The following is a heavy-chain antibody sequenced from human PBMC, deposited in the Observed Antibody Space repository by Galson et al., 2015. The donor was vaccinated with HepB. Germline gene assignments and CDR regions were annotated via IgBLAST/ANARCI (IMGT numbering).Heavy chain of an antibody. CDR2: IKQDGSEK. CDR1: GFTFSGYW. V-gene: IGHV3-7*03. CDR3: ARDSRYSSVWSPRPLDY. Sequence: SLRLSCAASGFTFSGYWLNWVRQAPGKGLEWVAKIKQDGSEKYYVDSGKGRFTIPRDNAKNSLYLQMNSLRTEDTAVYFCARDSRYSSVWSPRPLDYWGQGTLVTVSS. D-gene: IGHD6-19*01. J-gene: IGHJ4*02.